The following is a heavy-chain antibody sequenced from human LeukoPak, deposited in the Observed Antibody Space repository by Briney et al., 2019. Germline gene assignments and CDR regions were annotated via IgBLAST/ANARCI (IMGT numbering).Heavy chain of an antibody. J-gene: IGHJ3*02. CDR1: GGSFSGYY. CDR2: INHSGST. V-gene: IGHV4-34*01. D-gene: IGHD5-12*01. Sequence: SETLSLTCAVYGGSFSGYYWSWIRQPPGKGLEWIGEINHSGSTNYNPSLKSRVTISVDTSKNQFSLKLSSVTAADTAVYYCARRGRLDAFDIWGQGTMVTVSS. CDR3: ARRGRLDAFDI.